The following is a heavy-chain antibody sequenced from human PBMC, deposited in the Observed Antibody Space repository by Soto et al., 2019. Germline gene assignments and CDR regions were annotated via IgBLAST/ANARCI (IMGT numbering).Heavy chain of an antibody. V-gene: IGHV3-33*01. Sequence: QAQLVESGGSVVQPGRSLRLSCAASGLPFSAAGMHWVRQAPGKGLEWVAMIWSDGSKEYYADSVKGRFTITRDNSKNMIFLQIDSLRAEDTAVYYCARDKGTTCLDTWGQGNMVTVSS. D-gene: IGHD1-26*01. CDR2: IWSDGSKE. J-gene: IGHJ5*02. CDR3: ARDKGTTCLDT. CDR1: GLPFSAAG.